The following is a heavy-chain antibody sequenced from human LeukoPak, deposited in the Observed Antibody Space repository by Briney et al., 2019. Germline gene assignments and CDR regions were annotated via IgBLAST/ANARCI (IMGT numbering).Heavy chain of an antibody. CDR1: GGTFSSYA. CDR3: AREVVTRMPSDAFDI. V-gene: IGHV1-69*13. CDR2: IIPIFGTA. J-gene: IGHJ3*02. D-gene: IGHD3-22*01. Sequence: SVKVSCKAPGGTFSSYAISWVRQAPGQGLEWMGGIIPIFGTANYAQKFQGRVTITADESTSTAYMELSSLRSEDTAVYYCAREVVTRMPSDAFDIWGQGTMVTVSS.